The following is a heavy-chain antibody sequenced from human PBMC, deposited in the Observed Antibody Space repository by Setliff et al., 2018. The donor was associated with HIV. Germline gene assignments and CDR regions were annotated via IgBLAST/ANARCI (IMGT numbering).Heavy chain of an antibody. CDR1: GFSFGDYY. J-gene: IGHJ4*02. Sequence: PGGSLRLSCGASGFSFGDYYMSWIRQAPGKGLEWVSGISSSAGTTYYADSVKGRFTISRDNSKNTLYLQMNSLRAEDTAVYYCATTHHYARSGYYGWGQGTLVTVSS. V-gene: IGHV3-23*01. D-gene: IGHD3-22*01. CDR3: ATTHHYARSGYYG. CDR2: ISSSAGTT.